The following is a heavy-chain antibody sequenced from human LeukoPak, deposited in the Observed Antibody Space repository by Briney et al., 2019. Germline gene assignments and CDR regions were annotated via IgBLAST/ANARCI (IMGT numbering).Heavy chain of an antibody. Sequence: PGRSLRLSCATSGFTFRNYTMHWVRQAPGKGLEWVALTSYDGSDKYYADSVKGRFTISRDNYKNTLYLQMNSLRAEDTAVYYCVPPVAGVVSRLIDYWGQGTLVTVSS. CDR2: TSYDGSDK. CDR3: VPPVAGVVSRLIDY. J-gene: IGHJ4*02. CDR1: GFTFRNYT. D-gene: IGHD6-19*01. V-gene: IGHV3-30*03.